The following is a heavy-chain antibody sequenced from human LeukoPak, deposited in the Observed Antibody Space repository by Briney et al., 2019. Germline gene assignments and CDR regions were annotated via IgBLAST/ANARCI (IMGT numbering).Heavy chain of an antibody. CDR3: AYGLGDY. Sequence: GGSLRLSCAASGFTFSLYTMSWVRQAPGKGLEWVSSISGSSISTHYADSVKGRFIISRDNSKNTLYLQMNSLRVEDTAVYFCAYGLGDYWGQGTLLTVSS. CDR2: ISGSSIST. J-gene: IGHJ4*02. CDR1: GFTFSLYT. V-gene: IGHV3-23*01. D-gene: IGHD3-10*01.